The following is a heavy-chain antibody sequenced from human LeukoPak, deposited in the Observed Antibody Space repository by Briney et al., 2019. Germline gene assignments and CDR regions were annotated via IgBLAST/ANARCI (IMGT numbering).Heavy chain of an antibody. V-gene: IGHV3-20*04. CDR2: INWDGGSA. CDR3: ARDRLAATGLFDY. CDR1: GFSFDDYG. Sequence: GGSLRLSCAASGFSFDDYGMSWVRQAPRKGLEWVSGINWDGGSAAYADSVKGRFTISRDNAKNSLYLQMNSLRTEDTAFYYCARDRLAATGLFDYWGQGTLVTVSS. J-gene: IGHJ4*02. D-gene: IGHD6-13*01.